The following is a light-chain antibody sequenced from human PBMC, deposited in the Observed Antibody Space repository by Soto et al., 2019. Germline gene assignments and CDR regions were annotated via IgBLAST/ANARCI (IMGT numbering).Light chain of an antibody. J-gene: IGLJ1*01. Sequence: QSVLTQPRSVSGSPGQAVTISCTGTGSDVGRYNYVSWYQEHPGKAPKLMIYDVTKRPSGVPDRFSGSKSGNTASLTISGLQAEDEADYYCCSYAGTYTYVFGTGTKVTVL. V-gene: IGLV2-11*01. CDR3: CSYAGTYTYV. CDR2: DVT. CDR1: GSDVGRYNY.